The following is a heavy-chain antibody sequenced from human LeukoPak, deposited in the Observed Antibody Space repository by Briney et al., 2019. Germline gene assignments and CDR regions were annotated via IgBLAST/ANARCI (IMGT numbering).Heavy chain of an antibody. J-gene: IGHJ4*02. D-gene: IGHD4-17*01. CDR3: ARDPGDRFDY. CDR2: IFHSGST. V-gene: IGHV4-4*02. CDR1: GGSITGSNW. Sequence: SETLSLTCAVSGGSITGSNWWTWVRQPPGMGLEWIGEIFHSGSTYYNPSLKSRVTISVDTSKNQFSLKLSSVTAADTAVYYCARDPGDRFDYWGQGTLVTVSS.